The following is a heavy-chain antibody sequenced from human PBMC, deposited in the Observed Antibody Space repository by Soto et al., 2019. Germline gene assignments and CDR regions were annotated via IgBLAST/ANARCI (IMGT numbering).Heavy chain of an antibody. J-gene: IGHJ5*02. CDR1: GGSINGGSYY. CDR2: ISYSGSA. D-gene: IGHD2-2*01. Sequence: SETLSLTCTVSGGSINGGSYYWSWIRQHPGKGLEWIGYISYSGSAHYNPSLRSRVFISVDTSRNQFSLKLRSVTAADTAVYYCARRRCTTTTCFDPWGQGTLVTVSS. V-gene: IGHV4-31*03. CDR3: ARRRCTTTTCFDP.